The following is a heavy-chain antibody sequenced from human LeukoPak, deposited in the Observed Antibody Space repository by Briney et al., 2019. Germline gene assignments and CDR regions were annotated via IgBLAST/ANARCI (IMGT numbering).Heavy chain of an antibody. V-gene: IGHV4-34*01. CDR1: GGSFSGYY. CDR3: ARGLRYQLLRGSYFDY. CDR2: INHSGST. J-gene: IGHJ4*02. D-gene: IGHD2-2*01. Sequence: SETLSLTCAVYGGSFSGYYWSRIRQPPGKGLEWIGEINHSGSTNYNPSLKSRVTISVDTSKNQFSLKLSSVTAADTAVYYCARGLRYQLLRGSYFDYWGQGTLVTVSS.